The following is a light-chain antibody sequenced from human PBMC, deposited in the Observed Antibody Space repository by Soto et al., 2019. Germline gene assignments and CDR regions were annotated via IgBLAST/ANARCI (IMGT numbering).Light chain of an antibody. CDR3: QQYGSSVLT. CDR2: GAS. CDR1: QSVSTNS. J-gene: IGKJ4*01. Sequence: SVLTQSPDTLSLSPGERATLSCRASQSVSTNSLAWYQQKPGQAPRPLIYGASSRVTGTPDRFSGSGSGTDFTLFISRLEPEDFAVYYCQQYGSSVLTFGGGTKVDIK. V-gene: IGKV3-20*01.